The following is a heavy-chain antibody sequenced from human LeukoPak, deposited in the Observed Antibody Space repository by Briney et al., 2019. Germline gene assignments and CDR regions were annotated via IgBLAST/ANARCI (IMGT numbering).Heavy chain of an antibody. D-gene: IGHD5-12*01. CDR2: INHSGST. V-gene: IGHV4-34*01. CDR1: GGSFSGYY. J-gene: IGHJ3*02. CDR3: ARVRIVATMEGAFDI. Sequence: SETLSLTCAVYGGSFSGYYWSWIRQPPGKGLEWIGEINHSGSTNYNPSLKSRVTISVDTSKNQFSLKLSSVTAADTAVYYCARVRIVATMEGAFDIWGQGTMVTASS.